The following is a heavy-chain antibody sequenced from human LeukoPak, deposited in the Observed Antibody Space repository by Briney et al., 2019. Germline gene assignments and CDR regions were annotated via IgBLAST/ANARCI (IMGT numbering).Heavy chain of an antibody. J-gene: IGHJ6*03. V-gene: IGHV3-7*01. CDR1: GFIFSGDW. CDR2: IKHDGSET. Sequence: GGSLRLSCAASGFIFSGDWMSWVRQAPGKGLEWVANIKHDGSETYYVDSLRGRFTISRDNAKNSLYLQMNSLRVEDTAVYYCARLGQAKVNTNYYYYYMDVWGKGTTVTISS. CDR3: ARLGQAKVNTNYYYYYMDV. D-gene: IGHD2-8*01.